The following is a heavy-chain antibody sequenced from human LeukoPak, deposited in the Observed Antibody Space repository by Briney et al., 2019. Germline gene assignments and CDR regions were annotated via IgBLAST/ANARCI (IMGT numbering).Heavy chain of an antibody. Sequence: ISSDGRSTIYPDSVNGRVTISRENAKKTLYVQMNSLRAEDTAVYYCARDWGGSGPTSHDYWGQGTLVTVSS. CDR2: ISSDGRST. V-gene: IGHV3-74*01. CDR3: ARDWGGSGPTSHDY. J-gene: IGHJ4*02. D-gene: IGHD3-16*01.